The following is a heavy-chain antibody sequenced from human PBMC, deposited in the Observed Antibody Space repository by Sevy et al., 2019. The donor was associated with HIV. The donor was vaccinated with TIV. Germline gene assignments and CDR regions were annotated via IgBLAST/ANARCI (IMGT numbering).Heavy chain of an antibody. CDR1: GFTFSRYS. J-gene: IGHJ6*02. D-gene: IGHD2-21*02. CDR2: TSSNSAAI. CDR3: ARGPDCGGDCDVGFYYALDV. V-gene: IGHV3-48*02. Sequence: GGSLRLSCAASGFTFSRYSMNWVRQAPGKGLEWTSYTSSNSAAIYYPDSVKGRFTISRDNANSALFLQMNSLRDDDTAVYYCARGPDCGGDCDVGFYYALDVWGQGTTVTVSS.